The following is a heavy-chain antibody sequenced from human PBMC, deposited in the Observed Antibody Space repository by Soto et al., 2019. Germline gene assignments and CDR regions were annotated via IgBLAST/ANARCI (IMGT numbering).Heavy chain of an antibody. V-gene: IGHV4-30-4*01. Sequence: SQTLSLTCSVSGDSINNYEYYWTWIRQPAGEGLGWIGHIYYTGSTSYNPSLESRISISLDTSRNQFSLKVNSVSAADTAVYYCARDQRNSTDFYDSWGQGTLVHVSS. CDR1: GDSINNYEYY. J-gene: IGHJ4*02. CDR2: IYYTGST. CDR3: ARDQRNSTDFYDS. D-gene: IGHD1-7*01.